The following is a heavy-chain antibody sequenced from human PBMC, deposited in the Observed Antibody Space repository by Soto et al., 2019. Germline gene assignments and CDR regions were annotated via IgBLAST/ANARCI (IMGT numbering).Heavy chain of an antibody. D-gene: IGHD7-27*01. V-gene: IGHV3-66*01. CDR2: IYTGGET. CDR1: GFTVSGNY. CDR3: ARERWQQEGWGWFDP. J-gene: IGHJ5*02. Sequence: EVHLVESGGGLVQPGGSLRLSCAVSGFTVSGNYMSWVRQAPGRGLAWVAVIYTGGETYYADSVKGRFTISRDNSKTTLYLQMNSLRAKDTAGYYCARERWQQEGWGWFDPWGQGTLVTVSS.